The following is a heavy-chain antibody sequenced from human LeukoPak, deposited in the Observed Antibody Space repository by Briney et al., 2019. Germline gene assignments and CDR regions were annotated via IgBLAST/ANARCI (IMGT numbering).Heavy chain of an antibody. V-gene: IGHV4-38-2*01. D-gene: IGHD6-13*01. CDR2: IYHSGTT. CDR1: GYSISSGYY. J-gene: IGHJ6*03. Sequence: PSETLSLTCAVSGYSISSGYYWGWFRQPPGKGPDWIGCIYHSGTTYYNPSLKSRVTISVDPSKNQFSLMISSVTAADTAVYYCARQGGSNSPYYYYYMDVWGKGTTVTVSS. CDR3: ARQGGSNSPYYYYYMDV.